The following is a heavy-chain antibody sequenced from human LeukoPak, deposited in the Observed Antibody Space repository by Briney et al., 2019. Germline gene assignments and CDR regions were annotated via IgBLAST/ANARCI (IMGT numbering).Heavy chain of an antibody. V-gene: IGHV4-59*01. Sequence: LETLSLTCTVSGGSISSYYWSWIRQPPGKGLEWIGYIYYSGSTNYNPSLKSRVTISVDTSKNQFSLKLSSVTAADTAVYYCATEGVGATAQFDYWGQGTLVTVSS. CDR2: IYYSGST. CDR3: ATEGVGATAQFDY. J-gene: IGHJ4*02. D-gene: IGHD1-26*01. CDR1: GGSISSYY.